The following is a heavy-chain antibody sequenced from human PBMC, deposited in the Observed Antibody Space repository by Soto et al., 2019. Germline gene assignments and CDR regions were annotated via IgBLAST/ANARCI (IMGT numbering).Heavy chain of an antibody. Sequence: QITLKESGPTLVKPTQTLTLTCTFSGFSLTTDRVGVGWIRQPPGEALEWLAVIYWDDSKTYSPSLERRLTITKDTSINRVALTMTNMDSLDTATYYCAHAYGGRSLYGGQGTLVTVSS. V-gene: IGHV2-5*02. CDR3: AHAYGGRSLY. CDR1: GFSLTTDRVG. CDR2: IYWDDSK. J-gene: IGHJ4*02. D-gene: IGHD1-26*01.